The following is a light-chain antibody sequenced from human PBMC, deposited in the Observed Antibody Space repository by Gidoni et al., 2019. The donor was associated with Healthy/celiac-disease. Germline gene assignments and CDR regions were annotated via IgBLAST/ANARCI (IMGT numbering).Light chain of an antibody. CDR2: DAS. V-gene: IGKV3-11*01. J-gene: IGKJ4*01. CDR1: QSVSSY. Sequence: ELVLTQSPATLSLSPGERATLSCRARQSVSSYLAWYQQKPGQAPRLLIYDASNRATGIPARFSGSGSGTDFTLTISSLEPEDFAVYYCQQRSNWPLLTFXGXTKVEIK. CDR3: QQRSNWPLLT.